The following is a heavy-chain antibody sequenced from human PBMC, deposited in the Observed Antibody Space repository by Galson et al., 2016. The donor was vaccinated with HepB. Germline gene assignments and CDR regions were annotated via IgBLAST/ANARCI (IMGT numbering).Heavy chain of an antibody. CDR3: ARVQTGSYNYAMDV. J-gene: IGHJ6*02. CDR2: IFHSGST. CDR1: GDSISSGAYS. V-gene: IGHV4-30-2*01. Sequence: TLSLTCAVSGDSISSGAYSWSWIRQPPGKGLEWIGYIFHSGSTHYNPSLKSRVSVSIDRSKNQFFLKLSSVTAADTAVYYCARVQTGSYNYAMDVWGQGTPVTVSS. D-gene: IGHD2-2*02.